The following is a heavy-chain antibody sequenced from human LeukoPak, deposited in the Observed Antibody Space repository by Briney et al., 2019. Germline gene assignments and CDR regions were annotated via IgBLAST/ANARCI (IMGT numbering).Heavy chain of an antibody. V-gene: IGHV6-1*01. CDR2: TYYRSKWYN. CDR3: ARDRGSGWPYYYYGMDV. J-gene: IGHJ6*02. Sequence: SQTLSLTCAISGDSVSSNSAAWNWIRQSPSRGLEWLGRTYYRSKWYNDYAVSVKSRITINPDTSKNQFSLQLNSVTPEDTAVYYCARDRGSGWPYYYYGMDVWGQGTTVTVSS. D-gene: IGHD6-19*01. CDR1: GDSVSSNSAA.